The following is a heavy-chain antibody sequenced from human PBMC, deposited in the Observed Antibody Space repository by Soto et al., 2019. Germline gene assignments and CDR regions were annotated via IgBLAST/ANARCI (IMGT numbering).Heavy chain of an antibody. CDR1: GFTISSYG. CDR2: IWYDGSNK. J-gene: IGHJ6*02. CDR3: ATERIAAADYYYYGMDV. V-gene: IGHV3-33*01. Sequence: GGSLRLSCAASGFTISSYGMHWVRQAPGKGLEWVAVIWYDGSNKYYADSVKGRFTISRDNSKNTLYLQMNSLRAEDTAVYYCATERIAAADYYYYGMDVWGQGTTVTVSS. D-gene: IGHD6-13*01.